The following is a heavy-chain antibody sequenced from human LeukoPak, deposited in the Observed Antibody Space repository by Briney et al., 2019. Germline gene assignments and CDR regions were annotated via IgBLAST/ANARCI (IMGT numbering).Heavy chain of an antibody. CDR3: AREIGSDYGGRYFDL. D-gene: IGHD4-17*01. CDR2: ISSSSSYI. J-gene: IGHJ2*01. V-gene: IGHV3-21*01. CDR1: GFTFSSYS. Sequence: GGSLRLSCAASGFTFSSYSMSWVGQAPGKGLEWVSSISSSSSYIYYADSVKGRFTISRDNAKNSLYLQMNSLRAEDTAVYYCAREIGSDYGGRYFDLWGRGTLVTVSS.